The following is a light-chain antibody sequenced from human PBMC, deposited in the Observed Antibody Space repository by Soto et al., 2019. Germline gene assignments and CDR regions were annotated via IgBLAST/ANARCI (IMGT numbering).Light chain of an antibody. CDR3: QQYGSSPVT. V-gene: IGKV3-20*01. CDR1: QSISSSY. Sequence: EIVLTQSPGTLSLSPGERATLSCRASQSISSSYLAWYQQKPGQAPSLLIYGASSRATGIPDRFSGSGSGTDFTLTISRLEPEDFAVYYCQQYGSSPVTFGQGTKVEIE. CDR2: GAS. J-gene: IGKJ1*01.